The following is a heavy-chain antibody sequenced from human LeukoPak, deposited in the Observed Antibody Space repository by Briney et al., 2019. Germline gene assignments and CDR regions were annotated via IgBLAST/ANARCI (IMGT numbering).Heavy chain of an antibody. V-gene: IGHV3-7*03. J-gene: IGHJ4*02. CDR3: ATSYDMGWLIGY. D-gene: IGHD3/OR15-3a*01. Sequence: GGSLRLSCPASGFTFGDTWMNWVRQVPGQGLEWVANIKQDGSEKFYVASVKGRFTISRDNGKSSLYLQMNSLRAEDTALYYCATSYDMGWLIGYWGQGTLVTVSS. CDR2: IKQDGSEK. CDR1: GFTFGDTW.